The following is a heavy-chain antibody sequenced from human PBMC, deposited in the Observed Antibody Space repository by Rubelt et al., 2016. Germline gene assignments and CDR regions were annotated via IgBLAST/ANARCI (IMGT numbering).Heavy chain of an antibody. CDR3: ARINSGYRAFDY. Sequence: QVQLVQSGAEVKKPGASVKVSCKASGYTFTSYDINWVRQATGQGLEWMGWMNPNSGNTNYAQKFQGRVTMTRDTSISTAYMELSRLRSDDTAVYYCARINSGYRAFDYWGQGTLVTVSS. V-gene: IGHV1-8*01. J-gene: IGHJ4*02. CDR2: MNPNSGNT. D-gene: IGHD3-22*01. CDR1: GYTFTSYD.